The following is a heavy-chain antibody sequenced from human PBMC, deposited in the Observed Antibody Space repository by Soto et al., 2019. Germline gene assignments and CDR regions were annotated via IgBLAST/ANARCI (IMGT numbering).Heavy chain of an antibody. CDR2: IYYSGTT. CDR3: ARREIQGPIDY. D-gene: IGHD1-26*01. V-gene: IGHV4-28*01. J-gene: IGHJ4*02. Sequence: QVQLQESGPGLVKPSDTLSLTCAVSGYSISSSNWWGWIRQPPGKGLEWIGYIYYSGTTYYNPSPKSRVTLSVDTSTTQFSLKLTSVTAVDTAVYYCARREIQGPIDYWGQGTLVTVSS. CDR1: GYSISSSNW.